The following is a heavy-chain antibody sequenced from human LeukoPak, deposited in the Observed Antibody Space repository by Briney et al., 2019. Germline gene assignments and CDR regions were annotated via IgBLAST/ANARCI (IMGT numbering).Heavy chain of an antibody. CDR2: IWYDGSNK. V-gene: IGHV3-33*06. D-gene: IGHD3-16*01. J-gene: IGHJ4*02. Sequence: GGSLRLSCAASGFTFSSYWMSWVRQAPGKGLEWVAVIWYDGSNKYYADSVKGRFTISRDNSKNTLYLQMNSLRAEDTAVYYCAKGTITFGGAYYFDYWGQGTLVTVSS. CDR3: AKGTITFGGAYYFDY. CDR1: GFTFSSYW.